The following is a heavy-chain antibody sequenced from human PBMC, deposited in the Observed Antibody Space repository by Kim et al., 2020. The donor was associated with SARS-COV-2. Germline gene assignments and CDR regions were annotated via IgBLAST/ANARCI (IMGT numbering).Heavy chain of an antibody. CDR3: ARENERTLDY. Sequence: SETLSLTCAVYGGSFSGYYWSWIRQPPGKGLEWIGEINHSGSTNYNPSLKSRVTISVDTSKNQFSLKLSSVTAADTAVYYCARENERTLDYWGQGTLVTVSS. V-gene: IGHV4-34*01. J-gene: IGHJ4*02. CDR2: INHSGST. CDR1: GGSFSGYY. D-gene: IGHD1-1*01.